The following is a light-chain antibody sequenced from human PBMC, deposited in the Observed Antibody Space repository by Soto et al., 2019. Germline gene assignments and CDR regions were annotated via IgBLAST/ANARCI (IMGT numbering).Light chain of an antibody. V-gene: IGLV2-8*01. CDR1: SSDFGGYNY. CDR3: SPYAGSNSDV. J-gene: IGLJ1*01. CDR2: EVT. Sequence: QSALTQPPSASGSPGQSVTISCTGTSSDFGGYNYVSWYQQHPGKAPKLIIYEVTKRPSGVPDRFSGSKSGNTASLTVSGLQAEDEADYYCSPYAGSNSDVFGTGTKVTVL.